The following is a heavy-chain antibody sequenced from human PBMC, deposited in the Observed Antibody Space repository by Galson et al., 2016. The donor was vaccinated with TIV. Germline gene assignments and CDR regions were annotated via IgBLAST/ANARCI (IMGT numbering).Heavy chain of an antibody. CDR1: GYTFTRYY. CDR2: INPTGGST. Sequence: SVKVSCKASGYTFTRYYSHWVRQAPGQGLEWMGLINPTGGSTNYAPKFQGRLTMTRDTSTNTVYMELNSLRSEDTAVYYCARGGQGQRFDPWGRGTLVTVPS. CDR3: ARGGQGQRFDP. D-gene: IGHD3-10*01. J-gene: IGHJ5*02. V-gene: IGHV1-46*01.